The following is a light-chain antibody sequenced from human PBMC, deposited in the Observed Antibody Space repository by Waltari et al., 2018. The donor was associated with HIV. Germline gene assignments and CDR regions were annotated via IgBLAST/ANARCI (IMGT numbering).Light chain of an antibody. CDR2: KAS. V-gene: IGKV1-5*03. CDR1: QSISSW. Sequence: DIQMTQSPSTLSASVGDRVTITCRASQSISSWLAWYQQKPGKAPKLLIYKASSLESGVPSRFSGSGAGTEFTLTISSLQPDDFATYYCQQYNSYPYTFGQGTKLEIK. J-gene: IGKJ2*01. CDR3: QQYNSYPYT.